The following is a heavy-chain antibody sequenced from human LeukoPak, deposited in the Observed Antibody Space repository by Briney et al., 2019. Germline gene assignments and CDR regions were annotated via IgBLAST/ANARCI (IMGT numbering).Heavy chain of an antibody. D-gene: IGHD3-10*01. CDR1: GGSISSSSYY. J-gene: IGHJ4*02. V-gene: IGHV4-39*07. Sequence: PSETLSLTCTVSGGSISSSSYYWGWIRQPPGKGLEWIGSIYYSGSTYYNPSLKSRVTISVDTSKNQFSLKLSSVTAADTAVYYCAREKTMVRGVIDYWGQGTLVTVSS. CDR3: AREKTMVRGVIDY. CDR2: IYYSGST.